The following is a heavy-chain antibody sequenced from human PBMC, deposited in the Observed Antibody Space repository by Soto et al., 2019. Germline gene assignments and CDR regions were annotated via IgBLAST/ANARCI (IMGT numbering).Heavy chain of an antibody. CDR3: ARDPYYDGSGYLASNGMDV. V-gene: IGHV3-53*04. CDR1: GFTVSSNY. J-gene: IGHJ6*02. CDR2: IYSDGST. D-gene: IGHD3-22*01. Sequence: EVQLVESGGGLVQPGGSLRLSCAASGFTVSSNYMSWVRQAPGKGLEWVSVIYSDGSTYYADSVKGRFTISRHNSKNTLYLQMNSLRAEDTAVYYCARDPYYDGSGYLASNGMDVWGQGTTVTVSS.